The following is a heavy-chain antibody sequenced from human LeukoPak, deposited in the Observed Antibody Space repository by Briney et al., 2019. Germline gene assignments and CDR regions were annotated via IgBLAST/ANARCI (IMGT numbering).Heavy chain of an antibody. CDR1: GFTFSSYG. J-gene: IGHJ4*02. V-gene: IGHV3-30*18. CDR2: ISYDGSNK. CDR3: AKGVWLAVGADPLYYFDY. D-gene: IGHD1-26*01. Sequence: AGSLRLSCAASGFTFSSYGMHWVRQAPGKGLEWVAVISYDGSNKYYADSVKGRFTISRDNSKNTLYLQMNSLRAEDTAVYYCAKGVWLAVGADPLYYFDYWGQGTLVTVSS.